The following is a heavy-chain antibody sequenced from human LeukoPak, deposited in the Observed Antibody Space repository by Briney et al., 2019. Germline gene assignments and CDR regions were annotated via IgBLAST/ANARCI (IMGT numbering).Heavy chain of an antibody. D-gene: IGHD6-6*01. CDR3: ARATSIAQNAFDI. Sequence: SETLSLTCTVSGGSISSYYWSWIRQPPGRGLVWIGYIYYSGSTNYNPSLKSRVTISVDTSKNQFSLKLSSVTAADTAVYYCARATSIAQNAFDIWGQGTMVTVSS. J-gene: IGHJ3*02. CDR2: IYYSGST. CDR1: GGSISSYY. V-gene: IGHV4-59*01.